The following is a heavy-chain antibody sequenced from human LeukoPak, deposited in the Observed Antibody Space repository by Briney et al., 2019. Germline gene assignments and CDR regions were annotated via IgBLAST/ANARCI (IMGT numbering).Heavy chain of an antibody. CDR1: GFTFSSYG. CDR3: VRDGSPLGYCSSTSCYHWFDP. D-gene: IGHD2-2*01. V-gene: IGHV3-33*01. Sequence: GGSLRLSCAASGFTFSSYGMHWVRQAPGKGLEWVAVIWYDGSNKYYADSVKGRFTISRDNSKNTLYLQMNSLRAEDTAVYYCVRDGSPLGYCSSTSCYHWFDPWGQGTLVTVSS. J-gene: IGHJ5*02. CDR2: IWYDGSNK.